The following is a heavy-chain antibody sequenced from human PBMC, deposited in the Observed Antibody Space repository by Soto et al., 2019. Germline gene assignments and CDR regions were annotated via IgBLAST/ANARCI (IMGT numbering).Heavy chain of an antibody. D-gene: IGHD7-27*01. CDR1: GFTFSSYG. Sequence: PGGSLRLSCAASGFTFSSYGMHWVRQAPGKGLEWVAVIWYDGSNKYYADSVKGRFTISRDNSKNTLYPQMNSLRAEDTAVYYCARGKTDWGGWAADYWGQGTLVTVSS. V-gene: IGHV3-33*01. CDR3: ARGKTDWGGWAADY. J-gene: IGHJ4*02. CDR2: IWYDGSNK.